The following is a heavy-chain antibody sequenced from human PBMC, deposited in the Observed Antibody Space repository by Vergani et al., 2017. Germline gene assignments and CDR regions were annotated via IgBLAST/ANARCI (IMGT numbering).Heavy chain of an antibody. CDR2: ISYSGST. CDR1: GGSISSGGYY. V-gene: IGHV4-31*03. CDR3: AREIYSKKVLGWFDP. D-gene: IGHD5-18*01. J-gene: IGHJ5*02. Sequence: QVQLQESGPGMLKPSQTLSLTCTVSGGSISSGGYYWSWIRQHPGKGLEWIGYISYSGSTYYNPSLKSRVTISVDRSKNQFSLKLSSVTAADTAVYYCAREIYSKKVLGWFDPWGQGTLVTVSS.